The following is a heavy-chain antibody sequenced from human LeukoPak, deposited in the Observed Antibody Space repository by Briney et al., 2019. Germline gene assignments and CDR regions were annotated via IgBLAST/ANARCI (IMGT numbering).Heavy chain of an antibody. CDR2: INPKSGGT. J-gene: IGHJ6*02. D-gene: IGHD3-22*01. CDR3: ARDTMIVVVHYGMDV. Sequence: ASVKVSCKASVYTLIGYYMHGVRQAPGQEVEWMGWINPKSGGTNDAQKFQGRVTMTRDTSISTAYMELSRLRSDDTAVYYCARDTMIVVVHYGMDVWGQGTTVTVSS. V-gene: IGHV1-2*02. CDR1: VYTLIGYY.